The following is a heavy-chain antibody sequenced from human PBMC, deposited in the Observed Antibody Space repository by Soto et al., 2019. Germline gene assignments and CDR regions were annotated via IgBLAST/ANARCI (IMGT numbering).Heavy chain of an antibody. D-gene: IGHD2-15*01. CDR3: AHRQRTVVVGAPFDL. J-gene: IGHJ4*02. CDR2: IYWDDDK. CDR1: GVSLTTSGVG. V-gene: IGHV2-5*02. Sequence: QITLRESGPTLVQPTQTLTLTCTLSGVSLTTSGVGVGWIRQPPGKALEWLALIYWDDDKRFSPSLNSRLAITRDTSKNQVVMTMTDMDPVDTAIYYCAHRQRTVVVGAPFDLWGQGSQVTVSS.